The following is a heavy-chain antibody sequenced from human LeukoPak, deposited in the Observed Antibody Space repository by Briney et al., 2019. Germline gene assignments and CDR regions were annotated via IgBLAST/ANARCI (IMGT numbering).Heavy chain of an antibody. J-gene: IGHJ4*02. CDR2: IYYSGST. V-gene: IGHV4-39*01. CDR3: ARLRNYHHYIDY. D-gene: IGHD5-24*01. Sequence: PSETLSLTCTVSGGSISSSSYYWVWIRQPPGKGLEWIGSIYYSGSTYYNPSLKSRVTISVDTSKNRFSLKLSSVTAADTAVYYCARLRNYHHYIDYWGQGTLVTVSS. CDR1: GGSISSSSYY.